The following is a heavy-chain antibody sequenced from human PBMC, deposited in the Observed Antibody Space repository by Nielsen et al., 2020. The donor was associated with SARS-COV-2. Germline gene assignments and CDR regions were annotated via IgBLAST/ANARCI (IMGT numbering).Heavy chain of an antibody. CDR3: ARTLLTKPGYYTTSDYFDS. CDR2: INRRGTT. Sequence: SETLSLTCIVSGGSISSGSHYWSWIRQSPGKGLEWIGEINRRGTTHYNPSLEHRVTISMDKSKNQFSLKVTSVTAADTAMYYCARTLLTKPGYYTTSDYFDSWGQGTLVTVSS. J-gene: IGHJ4*02. D-gene: IGHD3/OR15-3a*01. CDR1: GGSISSGSHY. V-gene: IGHV4-39*07.